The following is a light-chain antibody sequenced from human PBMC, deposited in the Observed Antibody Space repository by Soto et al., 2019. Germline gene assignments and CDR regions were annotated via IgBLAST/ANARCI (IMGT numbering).Light chain of an antibody. CDR3: SSYTSSSTVV. V-gene: IGLV2-14*03. CDR2: YVS. Sequence: QSALTQPASVSGSPGQSITVSCTGTSSDVGGYNYVSWYQQNPGKAPKLIIYYVSNRPSGVSNRFSGSKSGNTASLTISGLQAGDEGDYYCSSYTSSSTVVFCGGTKLTVL. CDR1: SSDVGGYNY. J-gene: IGLJ2*01.